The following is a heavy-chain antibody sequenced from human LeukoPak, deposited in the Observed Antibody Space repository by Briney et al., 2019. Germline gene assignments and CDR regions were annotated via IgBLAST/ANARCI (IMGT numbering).Heavy chain of an antibody. V-gene: IGHV3-73*01. Sequence: GGSLRLSCAASGFTFSGSAMHWVRQASGKGLEWVGRIRSKANGYATAYAASVKGRFTISRDDSKNTAYLQMNSLKTEDTAVYYCTRRGDITMTPFDPWGQGTLVTVSS. CDR1: GFTFSGSA. CDR3: TRRGDITMTPFDP. J-gene: IGHJ5*02. D-gene: IGHD3-3*01. CDR2: IRSKANGYAT.